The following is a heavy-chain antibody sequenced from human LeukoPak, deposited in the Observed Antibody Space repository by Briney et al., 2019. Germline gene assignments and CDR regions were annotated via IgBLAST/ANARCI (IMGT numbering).Heavy chain of an antibody. CDR2: MNPNSGNT. CDR1: GYTFTSYD. Sequence: ASVKVSCKASGYTFTSYDINWVRQAPGQGLEWMGWMNPNSGNTGYAQKFQGRVTMTRNTSISTAYMELSSLRSEDTAVYYCARFGEYQLLYGYNWFDPWGQGTLVTVSS. D-gene: IGHD2-2*02. V-gene: IGHV1-8*01. CDR3: ARFGEYQLLYGYNWFDP. J-gene: IGHJ5*02.